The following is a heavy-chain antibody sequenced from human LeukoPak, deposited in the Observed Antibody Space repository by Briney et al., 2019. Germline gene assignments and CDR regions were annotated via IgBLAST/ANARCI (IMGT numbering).Heavy chain of an antibody. J-gene: IGHJ3*02. CDR1: GGSLNDYL. Sequence: KPSETLSLTWAVHGGSLNDYLWSWIRQPPGRGLGWIGEVGHIGTTNYNPSLKSRVTISVDTSKNQFSLKLNSVTAADTAVYFCARELISSRAAFDTWGQGTVVTVSS. V-gene: IGHV4-34*01. CDR2: VGHIGTT. CDR3: ARELISSRAAFDT. D-gene: IGHD3-10*01.